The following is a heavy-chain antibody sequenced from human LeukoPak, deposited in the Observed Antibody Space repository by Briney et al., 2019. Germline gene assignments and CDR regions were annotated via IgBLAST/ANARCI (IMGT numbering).Heavy chain of an antibody. CDR2: IYYSGST. V-gene: IGHV4-59*01. CDR3: ARQYGSGSDFDY. Sequence: SETLSLTCTVSGSSISSYYWSWIRQPPGKGLEWIGYIYYSGSTNYNPSLKSRVTISVDTSKNQFSLKLSSVTAADTAVYYCARQYGSGSDFDYWGQGTLVTVSS. J-gene: IGHJ4*02. D-gene: IGHD3-10*01. CDR1: GSSISSYY.